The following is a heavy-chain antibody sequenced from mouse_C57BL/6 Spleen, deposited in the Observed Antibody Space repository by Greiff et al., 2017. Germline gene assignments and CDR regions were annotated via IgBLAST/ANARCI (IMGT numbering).Heavy chain of an antibody. CDR3: ATTVVATGYFDG. V-gene: IGHV1-81*01. Sequence: VQLQQSGAELARPGASVKLSCKASGYTFTSYGISWVKQRTGQGLEWIGEIYPRSGNTYYNEKFKGKATLTADKSSSTAYMGLRSLTSEDSAVYFCATTVVATGYFDGWRTGTTVTVSS. J-gene: IGHJ1*03. D-gene: IGHD1-1*01. CDR2: IYPRSGNT. CDR1: GYTFTSYG.